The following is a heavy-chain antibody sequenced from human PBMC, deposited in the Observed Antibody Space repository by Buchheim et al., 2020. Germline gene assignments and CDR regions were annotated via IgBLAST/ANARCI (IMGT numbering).Heavy chain of an antibody. Sequence: QVQLVESGGGLVKPGGSLRLSCAASGFTFSDYYMSWIRQAPGKGLEWVSYISSSSSYTNYADSVKGRFTISRDNAKNSLYLQMNSLRAEDTAEYYCARDLYYYDSSGSPHYYYYGMDVWGQGTT. D-gene: IGHD3-22*01. CDR3: ARDLYYYDSSGSPHYYYYGMDV. V-gene: IGHV3-11*06. J-gene: IGHJ6*02. CDR2: ISSSSSYT. CDR1: GFTFSDYY.